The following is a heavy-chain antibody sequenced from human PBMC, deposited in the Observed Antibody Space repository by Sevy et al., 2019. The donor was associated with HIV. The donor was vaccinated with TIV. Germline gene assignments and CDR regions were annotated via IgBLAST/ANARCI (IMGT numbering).Heavy chain of an antibody. V-gene: IGHV3-23*01. CDR1: GFTFSKYS. CDR3: AREGCTKPHDY. CDR2: LSFGCGEI. J-gene: IGHJ4*02. Sequence: GGSLRLSCAASGFTFSKYSMSWVRQPPGKGLEWVSTLSFGCGEINYADSVKGRFTSSRDNSKSSVYLQMNNLRPEDTAGYYCAREGCTKPHDYWGQGTLVTVSS. D-gene: IGHD2-8*01.